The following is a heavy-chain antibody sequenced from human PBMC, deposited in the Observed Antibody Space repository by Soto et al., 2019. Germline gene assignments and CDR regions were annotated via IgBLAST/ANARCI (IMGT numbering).Heavy chain of an antibody. CDR2: IYYSGST. D-gene: IGHD6-13*01. Sequence: SETLSLTCAVSGGSISSYYWSWIRQPPGKGLEWIGYIYYSGSTNYNPSLKSRVTISVDTSKNQFSLKLSSVTAADTAVYYCARVPGYSSSWYTYYYMDVWGKGTTVTVSS. CDR3: ARVPGYSSSWYTYYYMDV. V-gene: IGHV4-59*01. J-gene: IGHJ6*03. CDR1: GGSISSYY.